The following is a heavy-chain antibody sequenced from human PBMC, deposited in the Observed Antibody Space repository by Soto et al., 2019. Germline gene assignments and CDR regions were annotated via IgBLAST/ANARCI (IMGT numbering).Heavy chain of an antibody. J-gene: IGHJ1*01. CDR2: ISGSDGKT. CDR3: ALWSYLDY. V-gene: IGHV3-23*01. Sequence: HPGGSLRLSCAASGFSFGSYALSWVRQAPGKGLEWVSTISGSDGKTFYADSVKGRFSISRDTSQSTLYLHMNSLRADDTAMYYCALWSYLDYWGQGTRVTLSS. CDR1: GFSFGSYA. D-gene: IGHD3-10*01.